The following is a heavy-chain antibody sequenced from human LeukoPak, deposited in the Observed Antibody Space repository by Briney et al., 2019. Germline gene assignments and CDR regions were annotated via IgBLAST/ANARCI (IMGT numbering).Heavy chain of an antibody. CDR2: ISYDGSNK. CDR1: GFTFSSYG. D-gene: IGHD2-15*01. V-gene: IGHV3-30*18. CDR3: AKDQDFDY. Sequence: GGSLRLSCAASGFTFSSYGMHWVRQAPGKGLEWVAVISYDGSNKYYADSVKGRFTISRDNSKNTLYLQMNSLRAEDTAVYYCAKDQDFDYWGQGTLVTVSS. J-gene: IGHJ4*02.